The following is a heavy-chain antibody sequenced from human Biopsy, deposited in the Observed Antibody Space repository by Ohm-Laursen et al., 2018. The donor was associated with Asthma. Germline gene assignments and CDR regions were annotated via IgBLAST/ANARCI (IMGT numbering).Heavy chain of an antibody. D-gene: IGHD3-10*01. J-gene: IGHJ6*02. CDR1: GYTFNAYY. CDR2: INPNSGNT. Sequence: SSVKVSCKSSGYTFNAYYIHWVRQAPGQEFEWMGRINPNSGNTHYAHKFQGRVTMTRDTSISTVYMELTSLRSDDTAVYYCARAPQPQNHGSGNAQYGLDVWGQGTTVTVSS. V-gene: IGHV1-2*06. CDR3: ARAPQPQNHGSGNAQYGLDV.